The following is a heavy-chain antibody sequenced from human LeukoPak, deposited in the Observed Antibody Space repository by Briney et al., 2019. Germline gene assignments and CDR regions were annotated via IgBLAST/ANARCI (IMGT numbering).Heavy chain of an antibody. J-gene: IGHJ4*02. V-gene: IGHV4-39*01. D-gene: IGHD3-9*01. CDR2: IYYSGST. CDR3: ARQYYDILTGYPYYFDD. Sequence: SETLSLTCTVSGGSISNSSYYWAWIRQPPGKGLEWIGAIYYSGSTYFDPSLKSRVTMSVDTSKNQFSLKLTSVTATDTAVYFCARQYYDILTGYPYYFDDWGQGTLVTVSS. CDR1: GGSISNSSYY.